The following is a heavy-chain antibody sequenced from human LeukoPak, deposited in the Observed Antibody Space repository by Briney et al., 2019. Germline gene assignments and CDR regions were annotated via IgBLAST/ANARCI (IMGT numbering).Heavy chain of an antibody. CDR2: ISYDGSNT. D-gene: IGHD6-19*01. V-gene: IGHV3-30*04. CDR3: AKMRQYSSGWYGYYFDY. J-gene: IGHJ4*02. Sequence: PGGSLRLSCAASGFTFSSYAMHWVRQAPGKGLEWGAVISYDGSNTYYADSVKGRFTISRDNSKNTLYLQMNSLRAEDTAVYSCAKMRQYSSGWYGYYFDYWGQGTLVTVSS. CDR1: GFTFSSYA.